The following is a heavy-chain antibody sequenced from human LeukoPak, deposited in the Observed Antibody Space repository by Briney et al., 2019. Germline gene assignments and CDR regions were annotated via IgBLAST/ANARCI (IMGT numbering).Heavy chain of an antibody. CDR2: ISGSGDTT. CDR3: ARDSTWQLDY. D-gene: IGHD5-12*01. CDR1: GFIFSTYA. Sequence: GGSLRLSCAGSGFIFSTYAMTWVRQAPGKGLEWVSGISGSGDTTYYADSVKGRFTISRDNSKNTLYLQMSSLRAEDTAVYFCARDSTWQLDYWGQGTLITVSS. V-gene: IGHV3-23*01. J-gene: IGHJ4*02.